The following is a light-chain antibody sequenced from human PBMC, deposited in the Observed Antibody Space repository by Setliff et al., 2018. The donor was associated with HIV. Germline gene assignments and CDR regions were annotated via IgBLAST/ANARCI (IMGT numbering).Light chain of an antibody. CDR3: QVWDSSSDHYV. V-gene: IGLV3-21*03. Sequence: ELTQPPSVSVAPGKTARITCGGNKIGSKSVHWYQQKPGQAPVLVVYDDSDRPSGNAERFSGSNSGNTATLTISRVEAGDEADYYCQVWDSSSDHYVFGTGTKVTVL. CDR1: KIGSKS. CDR2: DDS. J-gene: IGLJ1*01.